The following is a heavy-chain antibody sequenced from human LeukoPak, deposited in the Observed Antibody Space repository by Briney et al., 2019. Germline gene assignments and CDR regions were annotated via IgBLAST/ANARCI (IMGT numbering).Heavy chain of an antibody. CDR2: ISGGAGTP. V-gene: IGHV3-23*01. D-gene: IGHD4-17*01. CDR1: GFTFSSNW. J-gene: IGHJ4*02. CDR3: AKRRTTVITMDYFDY. Sequence: GGSLRLSCAASGFTFSSNWMGWVRQAPGKGLEWVSGISGGAGTPYYADSVKGRFTISRDNSKNTLYLQMSSLRAEDTAVYYCAKRRTTVITMDYFDYWGQGTLVTVSS.